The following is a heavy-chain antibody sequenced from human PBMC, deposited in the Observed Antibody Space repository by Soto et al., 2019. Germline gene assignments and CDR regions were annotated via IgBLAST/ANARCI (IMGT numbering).Heavy chain of an antibody. CDR1: GFTFTGYY. J-gene: IGHJ4*02. D-gene: IGHD3-10*01. V-gene: IGHV1-2*02. CDR3: ARGPQIWLPPSDY. CDR2: INPDTGDT. Sequence: ASVKVSCKTSGFTFTGYYIHWVRQAPGQGLEWMGWINPDTGDTKYAQRFQGRVALTSDTSINTAYMDLSRLRPDDTAVFYCARGPQIWLPPSDYLGQGTLVTVSS.